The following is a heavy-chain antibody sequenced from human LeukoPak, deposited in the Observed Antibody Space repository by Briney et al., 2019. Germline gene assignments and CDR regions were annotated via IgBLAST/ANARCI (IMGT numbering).Heavy chain of an antibody. CDR3: ARHLSGYSGYDLASFDY. CDR2: IFYSGST. CDR1: GGSIVSYD. D-gene: IGHD5-12*01. J-gene: IGHJ4*02. Sequence: SESLSLTCTVLGGSIVSYDGGWSRPPPGEGREWARSIFYSGSTNYNPSIKSRVTISVDTSKNQFSLQLSSVTAADTAVYYCARHLSGYSGYDLASFDYWGQGTLVTVSS. V-gene: IGHV4-59*08.